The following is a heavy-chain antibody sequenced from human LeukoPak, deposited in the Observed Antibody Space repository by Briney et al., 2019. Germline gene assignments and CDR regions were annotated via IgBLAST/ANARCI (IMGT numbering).Heavy chain of an antibody. CDR1: GFTFSSYA. CDR3: AKLRGYYYGSGSYPDY. J-gene: IGHJ4*02. Sequence: GGFLRLSCAASGFTFSSYAMSWVRQAPGKGLEWVSAISGSGGSTYYADPVKGRFTISRDNSKNTLYLQMNSLRAEDTAVYYCAKLRGYYYGSGSYPDYWGQGTLVTVSS. CDR2: ISGSGGST. D-gene: IGHD3-10*01. V-gene: IGHV3-23*01.